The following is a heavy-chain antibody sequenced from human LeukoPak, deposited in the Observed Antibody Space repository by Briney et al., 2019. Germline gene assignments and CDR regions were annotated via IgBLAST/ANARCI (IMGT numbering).Heavy chain of an antibody. Sequence: PSETLSLTCTVSGDFIGTSYWNWIRQSPGKGLEWLGYIYHSGSATYNPSINSRVTFSVDTSKNQFSLKLTSVTAADTAVYYCTRSGLTGMRKYPRADYYYYGMDVWGQGTAVTVSS. J-gene: IGHJ6*02. V-gene: IGHV4-59*12. CDR1: GDFIGTSY. CDR2: IYHSGSA. D-gene: IGHD1-14*01. CDR3: TRSGLTGMRKYPRADYYYYGMDV.